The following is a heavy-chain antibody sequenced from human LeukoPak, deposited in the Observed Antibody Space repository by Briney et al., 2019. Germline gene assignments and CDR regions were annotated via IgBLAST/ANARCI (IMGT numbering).Heavy chain of an antibody. CDR1: GFTFSSYG. D-gene: IGHD3-10*01. CDR2: IRYDGSNK. J-gene: IGHJ5*02. Sequence: GGSLRLSCAASGFTFSSYGMHWVRQAPGKGLEWVAFIRYDGSNKYYADSVKGRFTISRDNSKNTLYLRMNSLRAEDTAVYYCAKGQAKYYYGSGSYYDVPLNWFDPWGQGTLVTVSS. V-gene: IGHV3-30*02. CDR3: AKGQAKYYYGSGSYYDVPLNWFDP.